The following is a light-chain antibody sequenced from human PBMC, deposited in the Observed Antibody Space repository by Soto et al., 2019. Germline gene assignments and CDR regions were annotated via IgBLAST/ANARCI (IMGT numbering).Light chain of an antibody. Sequence: EIVLTQSPATLSLSSGEGATLSCRASQSVGSYLAWYQQKPGQAPRLLIYHASNRATGIPARFSGSGSGTDFTLTISSLEPEDFAVYYCQQRSNWPPLTFGGGTKVDIK. V-gene: IGKV3-11*01. J-gene: IGKJ4*01. CDR1: QSVGSY. CDR3: QQRSNWPPLT. CDR2: HAS.